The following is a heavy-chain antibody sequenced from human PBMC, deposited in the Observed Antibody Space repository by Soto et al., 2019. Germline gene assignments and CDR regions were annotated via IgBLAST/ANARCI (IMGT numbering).Heavy chain of an antibody. D-gene: IGHD3-9*01. Sequence: GGSLRLSCAASGFTFSSYAMSWVRQAPGKGLEWVSAISGSGGSTYYADSVKGRFTISRDNSKNTLYLQMNSLRAEDTAVYYCAKDSAPYYDILTGYSTNYYYYGMDVWGQGTTVTVSS. CDR2: ISGSGGST. V-gene: IGHV3-23*01. CDR1: GFTFSSYA. J-gene: IGHJ6*02. CDR3: AKDSAPYYDILTGYSTNYYYYGMDV.